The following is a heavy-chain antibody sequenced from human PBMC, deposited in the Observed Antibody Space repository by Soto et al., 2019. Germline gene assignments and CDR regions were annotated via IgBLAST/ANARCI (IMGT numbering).Heavy chain of an antibody. CDR1: AFTFGYYV. CDR2: ISYDGRDK. J-gene: IGHJ6*02. D-gene: IGHD2-15*01. CDR3: AREPRHCRGGSCYFYLYHYGMDV. Sequence: GGSLRLSCGASAFTFGYYVMHWVREAPGKGQGSAGVISYDGRDKYYADSMKGRVSISRDNSHNTLYLQRDSLRIEDTAVYYCAREPRHCRGGSCYFYLYHYGMDVWGQGTTVTVSS. V-gene: IGHV3-30*03.